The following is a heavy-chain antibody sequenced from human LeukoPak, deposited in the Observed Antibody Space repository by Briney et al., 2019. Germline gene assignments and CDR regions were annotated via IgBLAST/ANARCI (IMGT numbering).Heavy chain of an antibody. CDR3: ATPPGYWGSAPFDF. CDR1: GFTFSSYA. CDR2: ISYDGSNK. V-gene: IGHV3-30*07. D-gene: IGHD7-27*01. J-gene: IGHJ4*02. Sequence: GRSLRLSCAASGFTFSSYAMHWVRQAPGKGLEWVAVISYDGSNKYYADSVKGRFTISRDNSKNTLYLQMNSLKTEDTAVYYCATPPGYWGSAPFDFWGQGTVVTVSS.